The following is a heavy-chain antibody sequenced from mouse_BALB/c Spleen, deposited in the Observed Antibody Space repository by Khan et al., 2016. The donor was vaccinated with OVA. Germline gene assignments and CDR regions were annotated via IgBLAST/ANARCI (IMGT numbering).Heavy chain of an antibody. J-gene: IGHJ3*01. Sequence: VQLKQSGAELVEPGASVKMSCKASGFTFTNYAMHWVKQKPGQGLEWIGYSNSYNAGTRYNENFKGKSTLTSDISAAPADMELGSLTYEDSSVYYCAIEASSWDGSCPYWGQGTLVTVSA. CDR2: SNSYNAGT. CDR1: GFTFTNYA. V-gene: IGHV1S136*01. D-gene: IGHD4-1*01. CDR3: AIEASSWDGSCPY.